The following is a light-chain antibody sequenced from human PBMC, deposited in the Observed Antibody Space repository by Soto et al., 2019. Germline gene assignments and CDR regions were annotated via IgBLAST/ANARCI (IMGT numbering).Light chain of an antibody. Sequence: QSALTQPASVSGYLGQSITISCTGTSSDVGSYNLVSWYQQHPGTAPKLMISEVTKRPSGVSNRFSGSKSGNTASLTISGLQAEDEADYYCCSYARSHYVFGTGTKVTVL. CDR2: EVT. V-gene: IGLV2-23*02. J-gene: IGLJ1*01. CDR1: SSDVGSYNL. CDR3: CSYARSHYV.